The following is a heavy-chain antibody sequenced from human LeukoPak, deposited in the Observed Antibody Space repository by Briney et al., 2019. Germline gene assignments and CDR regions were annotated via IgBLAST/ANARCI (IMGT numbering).Heavy chain of an antibody. J-gene: IGHJ4*02. V-gene: IGHV3-23*01. CDR3: AKDLECRGGSCHSGEAY. Sequence: QAGGSLRLSCAASGFTFSSYVMTWVRQAPGKGLEWVSGISGSGANTYYADSVKGRFTISRDNSKNTLYLQMNSLRAEDTAIYYCAKDLECRGGSCHSGEAYWGQGTLVTVSS. CDR2: ISGSGANT. D-gene: IGHD2-15*01. CDR1: GFTFSSYV.